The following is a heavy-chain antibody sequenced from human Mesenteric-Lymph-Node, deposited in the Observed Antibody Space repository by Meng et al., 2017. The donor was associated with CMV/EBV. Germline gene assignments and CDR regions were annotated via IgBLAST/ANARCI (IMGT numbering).Heavy chain of an antibody. D-gene: IGHD3-10*01. CDR2: IRSKANSYAT. CDR1: GCTFSGAD. J-gene: IGHJ4*02. Sequence: AFGCTFSGADMHWVRQTSGKGLEWIGRIRSKANSYATDYAASVKGRFTISRDDSKNMAYPQLNSLKTEDTAVYYCIHYGSGSYTTDYWGQGTLVTVSS. CDR3: IHYGSGSYTTDY. V-gene: IGHV3-73*01.